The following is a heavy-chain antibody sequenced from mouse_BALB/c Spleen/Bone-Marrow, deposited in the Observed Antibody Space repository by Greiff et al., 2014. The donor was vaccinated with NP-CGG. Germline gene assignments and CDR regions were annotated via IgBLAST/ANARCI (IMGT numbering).Heavy chain of an antibody. Sequence: LVESDAELVKPGASVKISCKASGYTFTDHAIHWVKQKPEQGLEWIGYISPGTGSIKYNEKFKDKVTLTADKSSSTAYMQVNSLTSEDSTVYFCNYYGNTLDYWGQGTTLTVSS. D-gene: IGHD1-1*01. CDR3: NYYGNTLDY. CDR2: ISPGTGSI. J-gene: IGHJ2*01. CDR1: GYTFTDHA. V-gene: IGHV1S53*02.